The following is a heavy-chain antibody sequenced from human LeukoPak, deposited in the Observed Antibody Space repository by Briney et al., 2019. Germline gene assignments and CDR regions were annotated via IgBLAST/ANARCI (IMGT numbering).Heavy chain of an antibody. D-gene: IGHD2-15*01. V-gene: IGHV3-21*01. CDR3: ARDLRGVANWYFDL. J-gene: IGHJ2*01. CDR1: GFTFSNAW. Sequence: KPGGSLRLSCAASGFTFSNAWMSWVRQAPGKGLEWVSSISSSSSYIYYADSVKGRFTISRDNAKNSLYLQMNSLRAEDTAVYYCARDLRGVANWYFDLWGRGTLVTVSS. CDR2: ISSSSSYI.